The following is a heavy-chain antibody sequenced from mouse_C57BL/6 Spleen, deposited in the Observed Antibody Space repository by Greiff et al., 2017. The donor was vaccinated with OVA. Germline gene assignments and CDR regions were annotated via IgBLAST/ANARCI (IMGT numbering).Heavy chain of an antibody. CDR1: GYTFTSYW. CDR2: IYPGNSDT. J-gene: IGHJ3*01. V-gene: IGHV1-5*01. D-gene: IGHD2-4*01. CDR3: TRESIYYDYEGFAY. Sequence: EVMLVESGTVLARPGASVKMSCKTSGYTFTSYWMHWVKQRPGQGLEWIGAIYPGNSDTSYNQKFKGKAKLTAVTSASTAYMELSSLTNEDSAVYYCTRESIYYDYEGFAYWGQGTLVTVSA.